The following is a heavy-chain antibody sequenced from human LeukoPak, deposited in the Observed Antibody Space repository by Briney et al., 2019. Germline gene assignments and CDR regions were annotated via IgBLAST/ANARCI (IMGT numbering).Heavy chain of an antibody. D-gene: IGHD6-19*01. Sequence: HPGGSLRLSCAASGFTFSSYSMNWVRQSPGKGLEWVSYMSSSSSTIYYADSVKGGFTISSDNAKNSLYLQMNSLRAEDTAVYYCARAPGEQWQFDYWGQGTLVTVSS. CDR2: MSSSSSTI. CDR3: ARAPGEQWQFDY. V-gene: IGHV3-48*01. CDR1: GFTFSSYS. J-gene: IGHJ4*02.